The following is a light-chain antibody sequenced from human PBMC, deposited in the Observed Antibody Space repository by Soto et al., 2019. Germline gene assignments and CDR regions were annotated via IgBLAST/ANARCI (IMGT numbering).Light chain of an antibody. J-gene: IGKJ1*01. CDR1: KSVSSNH. V-gene: IGKV3-20*01. CDR3: QQYGSSPPT. CDR2: GAS. Sequence: EIVLTQSPGTLSLSPGERATLSCRASKSVSSNHLAWNRRKPGQAPGLLIYGASYRATDIPGRFSGSGSGTDFTLTITRLEPEDFAVYYCQQYGSSPPTFGPGTRVEIK.